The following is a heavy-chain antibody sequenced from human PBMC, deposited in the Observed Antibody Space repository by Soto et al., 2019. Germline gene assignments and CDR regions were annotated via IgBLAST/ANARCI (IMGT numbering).Heavy chain of an antibody. CDR2: ISYDGSNK. V-gene: IGHV3-30-3*01. CDR3: ARDRGSYGDDAFDI. Sequence: ESGGGVVQPGRSLRLSCAASGFTFSSYAMHWVRQAPGKGLEWVAVISYDGSNKYYADSVKGRFTISRDTSKNTLYLQMNSLRAEDTAVYYCARDRGSYGDDAFDIWGQGTMVTVSS. CDR1: GFTFSSYA. D-gene: IGHD1-26*01. J-gene: IGHJ3*02.